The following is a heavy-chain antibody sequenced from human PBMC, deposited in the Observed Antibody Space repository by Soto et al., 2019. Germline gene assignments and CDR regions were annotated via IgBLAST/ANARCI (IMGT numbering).Heavy chain of an antibody. CDR1: GGSISSSSYY. J-gene: IGHJ6*02. CDR2: IYYSGST. D-gene: IGHD3-22*01. CDR3: ARLDRSGYYYIYYYGMDV. V-gene: IGHV4-39*01. Sequence: PSETLSLTCTVSGGSISSSSYYWGWIRQPPGKGLEWIGSIYYSGSTYYNPSLKSRVTISVDTSKNQFSLKLSSVTAADTAVYYCARLDRSGYYYIYYYGMDVWGQVTTVTVSS.